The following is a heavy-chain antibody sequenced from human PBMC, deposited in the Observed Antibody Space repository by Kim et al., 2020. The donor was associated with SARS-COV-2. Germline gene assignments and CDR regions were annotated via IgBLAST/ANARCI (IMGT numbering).Heavy chain of an antibody. CDR2: T. D-gene: IGHD3-10*01. V-gene: IGHV3-73*01. CDR3: TNRSPDHSGDS. Sequence: TAYAASVKGRFTISRDDSKNTAYLQMNSLRTEDTAVYYCTNRSPDHSGDSWGQGTLVTVSS. J-gene: IGHJ4*02.